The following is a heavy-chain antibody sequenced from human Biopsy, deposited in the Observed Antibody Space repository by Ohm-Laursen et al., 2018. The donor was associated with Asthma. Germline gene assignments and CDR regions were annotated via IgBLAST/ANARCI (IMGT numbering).Heavy chain of an antibody. CDR2: ISSSGSTT. J-gene: IGHJ3*01. CDR3: AREGESSYGLRSPNFDV. D-gene: IGHD5-18*01. V-gene: IGHV3-11*04. CDR1: GFSFSDYY. Sequence: SLRLSCAASGFSFSDYYMTWMRQAPGKGLEWVSSISSSGSTTYPAESVKGRFTISRDNAQKSLFLQMGSLRAEDTAVYYCAREGESSYGLRSPNFDVWGQGTMVTVSS.